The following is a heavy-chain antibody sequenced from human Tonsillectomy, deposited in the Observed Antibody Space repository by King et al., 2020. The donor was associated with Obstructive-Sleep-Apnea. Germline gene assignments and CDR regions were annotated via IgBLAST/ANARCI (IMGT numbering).Heavy chain of an antibody. CDR3: ARASAQGSGTYYYSFDY. CDR1: GGTSNSYV. J-gene: IGHJ4*02. D-gene: IGHD3-10*01. V-gene: IGHV1-69*09. CDR2: IIPILDIT. Sequence: MQLVQSGAEVKKPGSSVKVSCKASGGTSNSYVINWVRQAPGQGPEWMGGIIPILDITKYAQKFQGRVTITADKSTTTAYMELSNLRSEDTAVYYCARASAQGSGTYYYSFDYWGQGTLVTVPS.